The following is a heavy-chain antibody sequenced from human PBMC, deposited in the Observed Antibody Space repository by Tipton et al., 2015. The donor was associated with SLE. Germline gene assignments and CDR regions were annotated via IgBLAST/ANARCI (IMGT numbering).Heavy chain of an antibody. V-gene: IGHV3-20*04. CDR3: ARDLGAGYGGYGS. D-gene: IGHD4-17*01. Sequence: SLRLSCAASGFGFEDYAMRWVRQAPGRGLEWVAGINWNGDSTGYADSVEGRFTISRDNAKNILYLQMNSLRAEDAAVYYCARDLGAGYGGYGSWGQGTLVTVSS. CDR1: GFGFEDYA. J-gene: IGHJ4*02. CDR2: INWNGDST.